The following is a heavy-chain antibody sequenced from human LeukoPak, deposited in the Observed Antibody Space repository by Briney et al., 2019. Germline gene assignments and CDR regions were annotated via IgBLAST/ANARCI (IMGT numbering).Heavy chain of an antibody. D-gene: IGHD7-27*01. V-gene: IGHV3-48*01. CDR2: ISSGSRTI. Sequence: GGSLRLSCAASGFTFSSYSMNWVRQAPGRGLEWVSYISSGSRTIFYGDSVKGRFTISRDNAKNSLYLLMNSLRADDTAVYYCARESITGDRDFDYWGQGTLITVSS. J-gene: IGHJ4*02. CDR3: ARESITGDRDFDY. CDR1: GFTFSSYS.